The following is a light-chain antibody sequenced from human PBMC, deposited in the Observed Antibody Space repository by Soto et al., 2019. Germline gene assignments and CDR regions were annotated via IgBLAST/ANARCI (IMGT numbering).Light chain of an antibody. J-gene: IGLJ2*01. CDR1: SSDVGGYNY. CDR2: DVS. Sequence: QSVLTLPASVSGSPGQSITISCTGTSSDVGGYNYVSWYQQLPGKAPKLMIYDVSNRPSGVSNRFSGSKSGNTASLTISGLQAEDEADYYCSSYSSSSTLVFGGGTKLTVL. CDR3: SSYSSSSTLV. V-gene: IGLV2-14*01.